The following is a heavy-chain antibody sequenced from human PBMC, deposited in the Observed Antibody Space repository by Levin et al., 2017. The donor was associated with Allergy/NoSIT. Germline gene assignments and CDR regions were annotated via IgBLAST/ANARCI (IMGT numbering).Heavy chain of an antibody. CDR2: IKSKTDGGTT. CDR1: GFTFSNAW. CDR3: TTDRLRYFDWLGV. V-gene: IGHV3-15*01. D-gene: IGHD3-9*01. Sequence: SCAASGFTFSNAWMSWVRQAPGKGLEWVGRIKSKTDGGTTDYAAPVKGRFTISRDDSKNTLYLQMNSLKTEDTAVYYCTTDRLRYFDWLGVWGQGTLVTVSS. J-gene: IGHJ4*02.